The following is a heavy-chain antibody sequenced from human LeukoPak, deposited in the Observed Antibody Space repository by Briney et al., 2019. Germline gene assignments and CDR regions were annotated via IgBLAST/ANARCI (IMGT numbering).Heavy chain of an antibody. Sequence: GGSLRLSCAASGFTFSNYGIHWVRQAPGKGLEWVAFVRSDGGIKYYADSVKGRFTISRDNSRTTVYLQMNSLRAEDTAVYYCAKDSRRYCSGGSCYEDYWGQGTLVTVSS. CDR1: GFTFSNYG. J-gene: IGHJ4*02. CDR3: AKDSRRYCSGGSCYEDY. D-gene: IGHD2-15*01. V-gene: IGHV3-30*02. CDR2: VRSDGGIK.